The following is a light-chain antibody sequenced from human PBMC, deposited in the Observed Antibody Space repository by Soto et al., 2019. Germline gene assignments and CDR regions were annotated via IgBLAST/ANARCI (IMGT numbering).Light chain of an antibody. CDR3: QQLNSYPLT. V-gene: IGKV1-9*01. CDR2: AAS. CDR1: QGISTF. J-gene: IGKJ4*01. Sequence: DMQYKQAPSILSSSVGDRVTITCLSSQGISTFLAWYQQKPGKAPKLLIYAASILQSGVPSRFRGSGSGTDFTLTISRLQPEDFATYFCQQLNSYPLTCGGGTKVXI.